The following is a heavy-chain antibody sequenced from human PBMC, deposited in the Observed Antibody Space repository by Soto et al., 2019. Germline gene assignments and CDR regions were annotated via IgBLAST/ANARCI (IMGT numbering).Heavy chain of an antibody. CDR2: IWYDGSNK. Sequence: QVQLVESGGGVVQPGRSLRLSCAASGFTFSSYGMHWVRQAPGKGLEWVAVIWYDGSNKYYADSVKGRFTISRDNSKNTLYLQMNSLRAEDTAVYYCARDRGYSENDVTHYYGMDVWGQGTTVTVSS. CDR3: ARDRGYSENDVTHYYGMDV. J-gene: IGHJ6*02. CDR1: GFTFSSYG. V-gene: IGHV3-33*01. D-gene: IGHD5-12*01.